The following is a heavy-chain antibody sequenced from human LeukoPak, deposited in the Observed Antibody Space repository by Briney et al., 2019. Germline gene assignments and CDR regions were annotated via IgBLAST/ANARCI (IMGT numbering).Heavy chain of an antibody. CDR1: GESIATHY. CDR2: VYDTGST. D-gene: IGHD2-2*01. V-gene: IGHV4-59*11. CDR3: AREKIAMRAFDS. Sequence: SGTLSLTCTVSGESIATHYWTWIRQPPGKGLEWIGYVYDTGSTDYNPSLKSRVTISVDTSKNQFSLRLNSVTAADTAIYYCAREKIAMRAFDSWGQGTLVTVSS. J-gene: IGHJ4*02.